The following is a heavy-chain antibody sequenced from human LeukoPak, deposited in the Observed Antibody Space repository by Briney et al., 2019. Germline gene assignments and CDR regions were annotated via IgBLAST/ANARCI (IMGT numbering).Heavy chain of an antibody. V-gene: IGHV3-30-3*01. CDR3: ARDRVAARPGVIATPFDY. D-gene: IGHD6-6*01. J-gene: IGHJ4*02. CDR2: ISYDGSNK. CDR1: GFTFSSYA. Sequence: GGSLRLSCVASGFTFSSYAMHWVRQAPGKGLEWVAVISYDGSNKYYADSVKGRFTISRDNSKNTLYLQMNSLRAEDTAVYYCARDRVAARPGVIATPFDYWGQGTLVTVSS.